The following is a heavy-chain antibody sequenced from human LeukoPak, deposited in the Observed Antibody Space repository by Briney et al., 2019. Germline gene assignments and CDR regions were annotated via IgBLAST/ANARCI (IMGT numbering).Heavy chain of an antibody. CDR2: INPNSGGT. Sequence: ASVKVSCKASGYTFTCYYMHWVRQPPGQGLEWMGWINPNSGGTNYAQKFQGRVTMTRDTSISTAYMELSRLRSDDTAVYYCARVVSSSWYTGYWGQGTLVTVSS. CDR1: GYTFTCYY. J-gene: IGHJ4*02. D-gene: IGHD6-13*01. V-gene: IGHV1-2*02. CDR3: ARVVSSSWYTGY.